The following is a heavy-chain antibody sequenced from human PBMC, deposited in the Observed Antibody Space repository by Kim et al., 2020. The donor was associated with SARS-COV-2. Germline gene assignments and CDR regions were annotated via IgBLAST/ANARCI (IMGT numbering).Heavy chain of an antibody. CDR3: ASDRITIFGVVIKSYYYGMDV. Sequence: ASVKVSCKPSGYTFTSYYMHWVRQAPGQGLEWMGIINPSGGSTSYAQKFQGRVTMTRDTSTSTVYMELSSLRSEDTAVYYCASDRITIFGVVIKSYYYGMDVWGQGTTVTVSS. J-gene: IGHJ6*02. CDR1: GYTFTSYY. CDR2: INPSGGST. V-gene: IGHV1-46*01. D-gene: IGHD3-3*01.